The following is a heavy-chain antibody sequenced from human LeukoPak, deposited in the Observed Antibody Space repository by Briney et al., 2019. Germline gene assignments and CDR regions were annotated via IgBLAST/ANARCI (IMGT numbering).Heavy chain of an antibody. D-gene: IGHD2-15*01. V-gene: IGHV4-59*01. CDR1: GGSISSYY. Sequence: PSETLSLTCTVSGGSISSYYWSWIRQPPGKGLEWIGYIYYSGSTNYSPSLKSRVTIPVDTSKNQFSLKLISVTAADTAVYYCARLSATGGSNWFDPWGQGTLVTVSS. CDR2: IYYSGST. CDR3: ARLSATGGSNWFDP. J-gene: IGHJ5*02.